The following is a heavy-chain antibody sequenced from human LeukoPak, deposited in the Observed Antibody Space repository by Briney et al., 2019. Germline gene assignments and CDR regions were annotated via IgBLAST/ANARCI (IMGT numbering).Heavy chain of an antibody. V-gene: IGHV4-30-4*08. CDR1: GGSINSGNYY. CDR3: ARGGFWFDP. J-gene: IGHJ5*02. D-gene: IGHD3-16*01. Sequence: SQTLSLTCSVSGGSINSGNYYWSWIRQHPGKGLEYIGYIYYSGSTYYNPSLKSRLTISVDTSKNQFSLKLSSVTAADTAVYYCARGGFWFDPWGQGTLVTVSS. CDR2: IYYSGST.